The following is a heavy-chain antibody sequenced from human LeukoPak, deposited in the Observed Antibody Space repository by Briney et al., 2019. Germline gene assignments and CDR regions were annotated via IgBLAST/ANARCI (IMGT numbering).Heavy chain of an antibody. CDR1: GGSVSSSSYY. CDR3: AREGYTSGSDAFDI. CDR2: ISYSGST. V-gene: IGHV4-61*01. J-gene: IGHJ3*02. Sequence: SETLSRTCTVSGGSVSSSSYYWTWIRQPPGKGLEWIGYISYSGSTSYSPSLKSRVTISVDTSTKQFSLNLSSVTAADTAVYYCAREGYTSGSDAFDIWGQGTMVTVSS. D-gene: IGHD6-19*01.